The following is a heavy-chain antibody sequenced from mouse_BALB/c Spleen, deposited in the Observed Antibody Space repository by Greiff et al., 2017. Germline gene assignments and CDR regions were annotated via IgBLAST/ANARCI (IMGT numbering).Heavy chain of an antibody. Sequence: EVMLVESGGGLVKPGGSLKLSCAASGFTFSDYYMYWVRQTPEKRLEWVATISDGGSYTYYPDSVKGRFTISRDNAKNNLYLQMSSLKSEDTAMYYCARGGYLYYAMDYWGQGTSVTVSS. D-gene: IGHD2-2*01. J-gene: IGHJ4*01. CDR2: ISDGGSYT. V-gene: IGHV5-4*02. CDR3: ARGGYLYYAMDY. CDR1: GFTFSDYY.